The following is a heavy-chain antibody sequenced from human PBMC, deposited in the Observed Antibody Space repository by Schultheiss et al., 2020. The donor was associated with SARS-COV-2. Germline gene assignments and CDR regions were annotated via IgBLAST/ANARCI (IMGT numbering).Heavy chain of an antibody. CDR1: GDSISSGSYH. CDR3: AGIDYYYYGMDV. D-gene: IGHD1-14*01. V-gene: IGHV4-39*07. J-gene: IGHJ6*02. CDR2: IYSTGTT. Sequence: SETLSLTCIVSGDSISSGSYHWGWIRQPPGKGLEWIASIYSTGTTYYRPSLKSRVIISVDTSKNHFSLKLNSVTAADTAVYYCAGIDYYYYGMDVWGQGTTVTVSS.